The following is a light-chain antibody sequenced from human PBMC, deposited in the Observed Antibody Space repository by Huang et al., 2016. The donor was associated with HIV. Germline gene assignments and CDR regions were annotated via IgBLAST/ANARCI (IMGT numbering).Light chain of an antibody. V-gene: IGKV3-15*01. CDR1: QRVGGN. Sequence: IVMTQSPATLSVSPGERATLSCRASQRVGGNLAWYQQKPGQAPRLLIFGSSTRATDIPARFSGSGSGTEFTLTISSLQSEDFAVYYCQQYKNWPPYTFGQGTNLEI. J-gene: IGKJ2*01. CDR2: GSS. CDR3: QQYKNWPPYT.